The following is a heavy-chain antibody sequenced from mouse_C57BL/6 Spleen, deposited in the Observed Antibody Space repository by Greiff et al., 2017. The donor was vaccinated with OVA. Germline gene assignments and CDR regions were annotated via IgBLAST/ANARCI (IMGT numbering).Heavy chain of an antibody. D-gene: IGHD4-1*02. CDR2: INPNNGGT. CDR1: GYTFTDYY. V-gene: IGHV1-26*01. CDR3: ANWDGGWFAY. J-gene: IGHJ3*01. Sequence: VQLQQSGPELVKPGASVKISCKASGYTFTDYYMNWVKQSPGKSLEWIGDINPNNGGTSYNQKFKGKATLTVDKSSSTAYMELRSLTSEDSAVYYCANWDGGWFAYWGKGTLVTVSA.